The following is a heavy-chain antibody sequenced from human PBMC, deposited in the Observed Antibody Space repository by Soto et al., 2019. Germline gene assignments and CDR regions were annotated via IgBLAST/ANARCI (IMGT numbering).Heavy chain of an antibody. Sequence: EVQLIESGGGWVQPGTSLRVSCAASGFTFHEYAMHWVRQAPGKGLEWVSGISSDGDTIAYADSVQGRFTVFRDNAKNSLYLQMNSLRAEDTALYYCTKGGYDLINYFGMDVWGQGATVTVSS. CDR1: GFTFHEYA. CDR2: ISSDGDTI. J-gene: IGHJ6*02. V-gene: IGHV3-9*01. CDR3: TKGGYDLINYFGMDV. D-gene: IGHD5-12*01.